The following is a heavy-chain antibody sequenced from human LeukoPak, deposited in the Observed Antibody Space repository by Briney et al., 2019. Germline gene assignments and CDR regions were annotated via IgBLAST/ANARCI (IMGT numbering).Heavy chain of an antibody. V-gene: IGHV3-66*02. CDR3: ARDAYDWLRGAFDI. D-gene: IGHD5-12*01. CDR2: IYSGGST. CDR1: GFTVSSNY. Sequence: GGSLRLSCAASGFTVSSNYMSWVRQAPGKGLEWVSVIYSGGSTYYADSVKGRFPISRDNSKNTLYLQMNSLRAEDTAVYYCARDAYDWLRGAFDIWGQGTMVTVSS. J-gene: IGHJ3*02.